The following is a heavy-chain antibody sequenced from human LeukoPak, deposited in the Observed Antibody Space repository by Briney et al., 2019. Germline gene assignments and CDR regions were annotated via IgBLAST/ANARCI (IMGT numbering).Heavy chain of an antibody. J-gene: IGHJ4*02. Sequence: GGSLRLSCAASGFTFNTYWMHWVRQAPGKGLVWVSRINSDGSSATYADSVKGRFTISRDNAKNTLYLQLKSLGAEDTAVYYCAGGRYYLEYWGQGILVTVSS. CDR3: AGGRYYLEY. CDR1: GFTFNTYW. V-gene: IGHV3-74*01. CDR2: INSDGSSA.